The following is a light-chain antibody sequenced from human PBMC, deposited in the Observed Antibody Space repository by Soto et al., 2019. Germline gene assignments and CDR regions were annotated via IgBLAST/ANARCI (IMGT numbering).Light chain of an antibody. CDR2: QVT. CDR1: STDLAIYNY. Sequence: QSVLTQPASVSGSPGQSITISCTGTSTDLAIYNYVSWCQQQPGQAPKLMTYQVTNRPSGVSNRFSGSRSGNTASLTISGLQAEDEADYYCSSYTDSSNYVFGTGTKVTVL. J-gene: IGLJ1*01. V-gene: IGLV2-14*01. CDR3: SSYTDSSNYV.